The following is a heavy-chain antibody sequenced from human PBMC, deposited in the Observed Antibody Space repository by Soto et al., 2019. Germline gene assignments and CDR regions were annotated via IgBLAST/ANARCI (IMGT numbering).Heavy chain of an antibody. J-gene: IGHJ4*02. CDR2: IYYSGST. D-gene: IGHD1-26*01. CDR1: GGSISSGGYY. CDR3: ARGSEWELLRRFPFDY. Sequence: PSETLSLTCTVSGGSISSGGYYLSWIRQHPGKGLEWIGYIYYSGSTYYNPSLKSRVTISVDTSKNQFSLKLSSVTAADTAAYYCARGSEWELLRRFPFDYWGQGTLVTVSS. V-gene: IGHV4-39*01.